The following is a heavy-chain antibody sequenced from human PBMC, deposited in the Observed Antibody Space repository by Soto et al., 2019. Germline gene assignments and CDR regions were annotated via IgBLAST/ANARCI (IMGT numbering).Heavy chain of an antibody. D-gene: IGHD3-9*01. CDR2: MNPNSGNT. J-gene: IGHJ6*03. Sequence: ASVKVSCKASGYTFTSYDINWVRQATGQGLECIGWMNPNSGNTGYAQKFQGRVTMTRNTSISTAYMELSSLRSEDTAVYYCASNPILRYFDWSRRHYYMDVWGKGTTVTVSS. V-gene: IGHV1-8*01. CDR1: GYTFTSYD. CDR3: ASNPILRYFDWSRRHYYMDV.